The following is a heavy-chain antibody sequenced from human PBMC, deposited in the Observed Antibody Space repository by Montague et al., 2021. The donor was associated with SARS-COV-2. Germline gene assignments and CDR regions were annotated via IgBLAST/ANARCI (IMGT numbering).Heavy chain of an antibody. Sequence: CAISGDSVARNRVTWRCTRQYSSNGFEWQGRTHYRTKRYSDYAPSVRGRLTVNPDASKNEFSLELNYVTPEDTTVYYCVRYSGWFYFDFWGQGTLVTVSS. CDR2: THYRTKRYS. CDR1: GDSVARNRVT. CDR3: VRYSGWFYFDF. V-gene: IGHV6-1*01. D-gene: IGHD6-19*01. J-gene: IGHJ4*02.